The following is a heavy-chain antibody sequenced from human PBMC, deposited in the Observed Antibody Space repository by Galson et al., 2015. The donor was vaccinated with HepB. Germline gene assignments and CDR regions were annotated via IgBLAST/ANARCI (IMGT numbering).Heavy chain of an antibody. D-gene: IGHD3-10*01. CDR3: AKDYGSGSYYYDAFDI. V-gene: IGHV3-9*01. Sequence: SLRLSCAASGFTFGDFAMHWVRQAPGKGLEWVSGISWNSGSIGYADSVKGRFTISRDNAKNSLYLQTNSLRAEDTALYYCAKDYGSGSYYYDAFDIWGQGTMVTVSS. CDR1: GFTFGDFA. CDR2: ISWNSGSI. J-gene: IGHJ3*02.